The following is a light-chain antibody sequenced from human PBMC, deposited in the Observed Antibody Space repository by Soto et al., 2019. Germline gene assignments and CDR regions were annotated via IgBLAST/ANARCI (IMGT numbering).Light chain of an antibody. J-gene: IGLJ3*02. V-gene: IGLV2-14*01. Sequence: QSVLTQPASVSGSPGQSITLSCTGTSSDVGGYNYVSWYRQDPGKAPKLMIYDVTNRPPGVSNRFSGSRSGNTASLTISGLQAEDEADYYCSSFTSRSTVVFGGGTKLTVL. CDR3: SSFTSRSTVV. CDR2: DVT. CDR1: SSDVGGYNY.